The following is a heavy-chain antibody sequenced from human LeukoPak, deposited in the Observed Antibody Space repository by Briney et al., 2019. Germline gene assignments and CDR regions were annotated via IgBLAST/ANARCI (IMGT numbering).Heavy chain of an antibody. CDR1: GYTFTSYG. V-gene: IGHV1-69*04. J-gene: IGHJ3*02. CDR2: IIPVLGVS. D-gene: IGHD3-3*01. CDR3: ARGFGIFGAFDI. Sequence: SVKVSCKASGYTFTSYGISWVRQAPGQGLEWMGRIIPVLGVSNYAQKFQGRVTITTDESTSTAYMELSSLRSEDTAVYYCARGFGIFGAFDIWGQGTMVTVSS.